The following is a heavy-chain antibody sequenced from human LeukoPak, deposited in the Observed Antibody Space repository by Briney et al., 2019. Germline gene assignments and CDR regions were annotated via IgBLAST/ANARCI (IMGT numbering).Heavy chain of an antibody. D-gene: IGHD6-13*01. V-gene: IGHV4-38-2*02. J-gene: IGHJ4*02. CDR1: GYSISNGFY. CDR2: IYYTGTT. CDR3: AREEYSSDWYGHDS. Sequence: SETLSLTCTVSGYSISNGFYWAWIRPPPGRGLEWIGSIYYTGTTFDNPSLKSRVTLSVDTSKNQFSLRLTSVTAADTAFYYCAREEYSSDWYGHDSWGQGTLVTVSS.